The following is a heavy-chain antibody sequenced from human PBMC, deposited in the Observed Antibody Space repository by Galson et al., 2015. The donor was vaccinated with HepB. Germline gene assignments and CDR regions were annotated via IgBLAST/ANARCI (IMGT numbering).Heavy chain of an antibody. J-gene: IGHJ3*02. CDR3: TRFRAGVEDQPFDAFDI. CDR1: GFTFGDYA. Sequence: SLRLSCAASGFTFGDYAMSWFRQAPGKGLEWVGFIRSKAYGGTTEYAASVKGRFTISRDDSKSIAYLQMNSLKTEDTAVYYRTRFRAGVEDQPFDAFDIWGQGTMVTVSS. D-gene: IGHD2-8*01. V-gene: IGHV3-49*03. CDR2: IRSKAYGGTT.